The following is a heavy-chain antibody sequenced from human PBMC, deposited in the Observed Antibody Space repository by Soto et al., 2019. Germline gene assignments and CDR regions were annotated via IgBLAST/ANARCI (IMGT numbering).Heavy chain of an antibody. CDR2: IYYSGST. J-gene: IGHJ6*02. Sequence: SETLSLTCTVSGGSISSYYWSWIRQPPGKGLEWIGYIYYSGSTNYNPSLKSRVTISVDTSKNQFSLKLSSVTAADTAVYYCARDRLAAASPYYYYGMDVWGQGTTVTAP. V-gene: IGHV4-59*01. CDR1: GGSISSYY. D-gene: IGHD6-13*01. CDR3: ARDRLAAASPYYYYGMDV.